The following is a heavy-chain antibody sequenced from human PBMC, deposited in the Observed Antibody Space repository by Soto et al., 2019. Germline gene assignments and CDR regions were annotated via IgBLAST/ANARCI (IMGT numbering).Heavy chain of an antibody. CDR3: ARPSGLLGQYSALPEF. CDR2: IIPIFHST. Sequence: QVQLVQSGAEARKPGSSVKISCTVSGDSFSSYTLTWVRQAPGQGREWMGGIIPIFHSTIYSQRFKGRVTFTADDSTNTAYLQLTNLRFDDTAIYYCARPSGLLGQYSALPEFWGQGTLVSVSS. D-gene: IGHD5-12*01. J-gene: IGHJ4*02. V-gene: IGHV1-69*19. CDR1: GDSFSSYT.